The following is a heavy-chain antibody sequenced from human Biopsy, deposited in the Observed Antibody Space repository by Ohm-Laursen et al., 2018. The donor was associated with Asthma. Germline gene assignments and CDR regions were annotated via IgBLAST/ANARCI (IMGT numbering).Heavy chain of an antibody. V-gene: IGHV3-7*01. J-gene: IGHJ1*01. D-gene: IGHD3-3*02. CDR1: GFTFGDYW. CDR2: IKHDGTEK. Sequence: SLRLSCTAPGFTFGDYWMSWVRQVPGKGLEWVANIKHDGTEKNHVDSLKGRFTISRDNAKNSLYLQMNSLRAEDTAVHYCARTFHFWSPYHAEHYQLWGQGTLVTVPS. CDR3: ARTFHFWSPYHAEHYQL.